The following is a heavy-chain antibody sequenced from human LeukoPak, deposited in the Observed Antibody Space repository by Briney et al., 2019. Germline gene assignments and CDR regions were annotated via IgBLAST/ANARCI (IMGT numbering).Heavy chain of an antibody. CDR1: GFTFNSYW. CDR2: IHSDGRST. Sequence: GGSLRLSCAASGFTFNSYWMHWVRQAPGKGLVWVSRIHSDGRSTDYADSVKGRFTISRDNAKNTLNLQMNSLRAEDTAVYYCTRQNCTGGSCSYVDCWGQGTLVTVSS. J-gene: IGHJ4*02. D-gene: IGHD2-8*02. CDR3: TRQNCTGGSCSYVDC. V-gene: IGHV3-74*01.